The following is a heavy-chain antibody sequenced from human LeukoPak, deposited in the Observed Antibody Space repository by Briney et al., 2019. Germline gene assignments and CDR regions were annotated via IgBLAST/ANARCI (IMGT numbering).Heavy chain of an antibody. CDR2: IYCSGST. Sequence: SETLSLTSTGSGGSICAYYWSWIPHRPRQGRKWMGYIYCSGSTNYNPSLRSTVTISVDTSKKQFCLNMSSVTAADTAVYYSARGETVAVVVEYWGQGTLVTVSS. CDR1: GGSICAYY. V-gene: IGHV4-59*01. CDR3: ARGETVAVVVEY. J-gene: IGHJ4*02. D-gene: IGHD6-19*01.